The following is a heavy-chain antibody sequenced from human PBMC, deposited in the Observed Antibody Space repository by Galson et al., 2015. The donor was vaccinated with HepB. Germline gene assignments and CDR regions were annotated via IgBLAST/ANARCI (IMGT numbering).Heavy chain of an antibody. CDR3: TRQAMPYGDYAYYYYGMDV. CDR2: ISGSGGST. V-gene: IGHV3-23*01. J-gene: IGHJ6*02. D-gene: IGHD4-17*01. Sequence: SLRLSCAASGFPFRRYGVTWVRQAPGKGLEWVSGISGSGGSTYYADSVKGRVTIARDNSKNTLYLQMNSLKTEDTAVYYCTRQAMPYGDYAYYYYGMDVWGQGTTVTVSS. CDR1: GFPFRRYG.